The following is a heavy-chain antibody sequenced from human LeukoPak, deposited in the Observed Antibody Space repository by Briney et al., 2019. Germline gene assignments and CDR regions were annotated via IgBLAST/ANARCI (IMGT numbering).Heavy chain of an antibody. CDR1: GGSISSGGYY. CDR2: IYYSGST. Sequence: PSETLSLTCTVSGGSISSGGYYWSWIRQHPGKGLEWIWYIYYSGSTYYNPSLKSRVTISVDTSKNQFSLKLSSVTAADTAVYYCARGRPAFTMIVPGAFDIWGQGTMVTVSS. J-gene: IGHJ3*02. CDR3: ARGRPAFTMIVPGAFDI. V-gene: IGHV4-31*03. D-gene: IGHD3-22*01.